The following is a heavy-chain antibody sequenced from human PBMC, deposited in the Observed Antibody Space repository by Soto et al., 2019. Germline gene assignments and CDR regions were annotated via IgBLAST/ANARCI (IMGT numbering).Heavy chain of an antibody. CDR3: ARVRSSGWFNWFDP. CDR2: ISAYNGNT. CDR1: GYTFTSYG. D-gene: IGHD6-19*01. Sequence: ASVKVSCKASGYTFTSYGISWVRQAPGQGLEWMGWISAYNGNTNYAQKLQGRVTMTTDTSTSTAYMELRSLRSDGTAVYYCARVRSSGWFNWFDPWGQGTLVTVSS. J-gene: IGHJ5*02. V-gene: IGHV1-18*01.